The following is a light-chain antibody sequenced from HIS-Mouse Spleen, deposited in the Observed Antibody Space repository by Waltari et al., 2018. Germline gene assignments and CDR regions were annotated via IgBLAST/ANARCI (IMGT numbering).Light chain of an antibody. CDR2: WAS. V-gene: IGKV4-1*01. Sequence: DIVMTQSPDSLAVYLGERATINCKSRQSVLYSSNNKNYLAWYHQKPGQPPKLLIYWASTRESGVPDRFSGSGSGTDFTLTISSLQAEDVAVYYCQQYYSTPYTFGQGTKLEIK. CDR3: QQYYSTPYT. CDR1: QSVLYSSNNKNY. J-gene: IGKJ2*01.